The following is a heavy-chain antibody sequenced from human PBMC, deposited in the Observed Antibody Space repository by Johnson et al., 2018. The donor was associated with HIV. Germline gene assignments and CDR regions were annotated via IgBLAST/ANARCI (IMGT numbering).Heavy chain of an antibody. D-gene: IGHD3-10*01. CDR2: ISWNSDSL. J-gene: IGHJ3*02. Sequence: VQLVESGGTLVQPGRSLRLSCAASGFTFDDYAVHWVRQPPGKGLEWVSGISWNSDSLDYADSMRGRFTISRDNAKNSRYLQMNRLRPEDTALYYCAKDIRADNRGSAFDIWGQGTMVTVSS. V-gene: IGHV3-9*01. CDR3: AKDIRADNRGSAFDI. CDR1: GFTFDDYA.